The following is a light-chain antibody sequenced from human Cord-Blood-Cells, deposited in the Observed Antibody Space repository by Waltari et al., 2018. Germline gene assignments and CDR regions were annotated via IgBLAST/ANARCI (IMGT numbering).Light chain of an antibody. V-gene: IGLV2-8*01. J-gene: IGLJ1*01. CDR2: EVS. Sequence: QSALTQPPSASGSPGQSVTISCTGTSSDVGRYTYLSWYQQPPGKAPKLMIYEVSKRPSGVPDRFSGSKSGNTASLTVSGLQAEDEADYYCSSYAGSNNVFGTGTKVTVL. CDR3: SSYAGSNNV. CDR1: SSDVGRYTY.